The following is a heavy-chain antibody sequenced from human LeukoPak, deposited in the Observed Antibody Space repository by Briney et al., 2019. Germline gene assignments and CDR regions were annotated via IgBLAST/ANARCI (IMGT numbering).Heavy chain of an antibody. Sequence: PSETLSLTCTVSGGSISSGSYYWSWIRQPAGKGLEWIGRIYTSGSTNYNPSLKSRVTISVDTSKNQFSLKLSSVTAADTAVYYCARGGDSGSYYFDYWGQGTLVTVSS. V-gene: IGHV4-61*02. CDR3: ARGGDSGSYYFDY. J-gene: IGHJ4*02. D-gene: IGHD1-26*01. CDR2: IYTSGST. CDR1: GGSISSGSYY.